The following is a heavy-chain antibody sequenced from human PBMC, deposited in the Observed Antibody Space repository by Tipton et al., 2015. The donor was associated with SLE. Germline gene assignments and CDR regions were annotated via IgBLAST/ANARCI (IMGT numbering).Heavy chain of an antibody. CDR3: ARDGKWLGGSAFDI. Sequence: TLSLTCTVSGGSISSYYWSWIRQPPGKGLEWIGYIYYSGSTNYNPSLKSRVTISVDTSKNQFSLKLSSVTAADTAVYYCARDGKWLGGSAFDIWGQGTMVTVSA. CDR2: IYYSGST. V-gene: IGHV4-59*01. D-gene: IGHD6-19*01. J-gene: IGHJ3*02. CDR1: GGSISSYY.